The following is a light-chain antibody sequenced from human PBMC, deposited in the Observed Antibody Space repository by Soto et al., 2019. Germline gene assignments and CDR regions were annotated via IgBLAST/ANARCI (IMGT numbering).Light chain of an antibody. CDR2: EGS. CDR1: SSDVGSYNL. Sequence: QSVLTQPASVSGSPGQSLTLSCTGTSSDVGSYNLVSWYQQHPGKAPKLMIYEGSKRPSGVSNRFSGSKSGNTASLTISGLQAEDEADYYCCSFAGSNTFVFGTGTKLTVL. V-gene: IGLV2-23*03. CDR3: CSFAGSNTFV. J-gene: IGLJ1*01.